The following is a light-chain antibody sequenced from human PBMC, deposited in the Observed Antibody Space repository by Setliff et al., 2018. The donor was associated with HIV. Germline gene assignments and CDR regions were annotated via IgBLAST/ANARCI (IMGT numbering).Light chain of an antibody. V-gene: IGLV2-8*01. J-gene: IGLJ1*01. CDR1: SSDVGGYNY. Sequence: QSVLTQPPSASGSPGQSVTISCTGTSSDVGGYNYVSWYQQHPGKAPKLMIYEVSKRPSGVPDRFSGSKSGNTASLTGSGLQAEDEADYYCSSYAGSNNYVFGTGTKSPS. CDR3: SSYAGSNNYV. CDR2: EVS.